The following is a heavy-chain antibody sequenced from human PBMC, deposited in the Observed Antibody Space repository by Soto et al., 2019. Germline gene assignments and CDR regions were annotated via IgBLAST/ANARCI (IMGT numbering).Heavy chain of an antibody. Sequence: GSLRLSCEASGFTFSNACMNWVRQGPGKGLEWLGRIKSKVDGGTADYGAATKGRFSISRDDLKNMLYLQMNSLKPDDTAVYYCTTLSYLYYDGMDVWGQGTTVTVSS. CDR2: IKSKVDGGTA. D-gene: IGHD2-2*01. J-gene: IGHJ6*02. CDR3: TTLSYLYYDGMDV. V-gene: IGHV3-15*01. CDR1: GFTFSNAC.